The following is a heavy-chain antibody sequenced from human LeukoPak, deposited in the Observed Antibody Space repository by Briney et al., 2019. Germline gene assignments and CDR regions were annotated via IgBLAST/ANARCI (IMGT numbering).Heavy chain of an antibody. J-gene: IGHJ4*02. CDR2: ISGSGGST. D-gene: IGHD2-21*01. V-gene: IGHV3-23*01. CDR3: ARDCGGDCYYDY. Sequence: QPGGSLRLSCAASGFTFSSYAMSWVRQAPGKGLESVSAISGSGGSTYYADSVKGRFTISRDNSKNTLYLQMNSLRAEDTAVYYCARDCGGDCYYDYWGQGTLVTVSS. CDR1: GFTFSSYA.